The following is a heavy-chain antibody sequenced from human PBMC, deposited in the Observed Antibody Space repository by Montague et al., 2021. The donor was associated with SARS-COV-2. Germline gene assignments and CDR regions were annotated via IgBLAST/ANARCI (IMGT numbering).Heavy chain of an antibody. D-gene: IGHD6-19*01. CDR2: INHSGST. Sequence: SETRSLTCAVYGGSFSGYHWSWIRQPPGKGLEWIGEINHSGSTNYNPSLKSRVTISVDTSKNQFSLKLSSVTAADTAVYYCARGSRQWLVRPPHYYYFDYWGQGTLVTVSS. CDR3: ARGSRQWLVRPPHYYYFDY. CDR1: GGSFSGYH. V-gene: IGHV4-34*01. J-gene: IGHJ4*02.